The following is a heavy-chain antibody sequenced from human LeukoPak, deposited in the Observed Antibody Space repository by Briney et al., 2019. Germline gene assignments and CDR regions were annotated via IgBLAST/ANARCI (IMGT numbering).Heavy chain of an antibody. CDR3: ARGIRDLGYCSGGSCYSSSYYYYGMDV. CDR2: ISAYNGNT. D-gene: IGHD2-15*01. CDR1: GYTFTSYG. V-gene: IGHV1-18*01. J-gene: IGHJ6*02. Sequence: ASVKVSCKASGYTFTSYGISWVRQAPGQGLEWMGWISAYNGNTNYAQKLQGRVTMTTDTSTSTAYMELRSLRSDDTAVYYCARGIRDLGYCSGGSCYSSSYYYYGMDVWGQGTTVTVSS.